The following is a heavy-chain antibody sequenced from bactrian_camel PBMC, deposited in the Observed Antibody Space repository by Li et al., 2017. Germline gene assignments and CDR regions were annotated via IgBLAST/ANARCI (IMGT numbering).Heavy chain of an antibody. Sequence: DVQLVESGGGLVQPGGSLRLSCAASGFTFDDYAMDWIRQVPGKELEWVSGIKSGGDSINYSDFVKGQFSISRDNAKNTLYLQLNSLKTEDTAMYYCAKGLSRMDYWGQGTQVTVS. D-gene: IGHD4*01. V-gene: IGHV3-1*01. J-gene: IGHJ4*01. CDR3: AKGLSRMDY. CDR1: GFTFDDYA. CDR2: IKSGGDSI.